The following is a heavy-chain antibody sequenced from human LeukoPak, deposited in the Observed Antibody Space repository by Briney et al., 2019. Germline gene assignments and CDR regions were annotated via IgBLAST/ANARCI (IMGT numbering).Heavy chain of an antibody. CDR1: GFIFRNYG. D-gene: IGHD6-13*01. CDR2: IRTDGGEK. V-gene: IGHV3-33*01. CDR3: ARIGYSTSWANFDY. Sequence: GTSLRLSRAASGFIFRNYGMHWVRQAPGKGLEWVASIRTDGGEKYHADSVQGRFSISRDNSKNTLYLQMDSLRAEDTALYYCARIGYSTSWANFDYWGQGTLVTVSS. J-gene: IGHJ4*02.